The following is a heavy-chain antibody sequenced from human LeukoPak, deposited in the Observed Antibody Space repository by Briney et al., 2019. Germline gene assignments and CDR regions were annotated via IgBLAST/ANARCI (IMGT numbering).Heavy chain of an antibody. CDR3: ARLDTLQWLVHTWFDP. V-gene: IGHV4-39*07. D-gene: IGHD6-19*01. CDR1: GDSISSNSYY. J-gene: IGHJ5*02. Sequence: SETLSLTCTVSGDSISSNSYYWGWIRQPPGKGLEWIGSIYYSGSTYYNPSLKSRVTISVDTSKHQFSLKLSSVTAADTAVYYCARLDTLQWLVHTWFDPWGQGTLVTVSS. CDR2: IYYSGST.